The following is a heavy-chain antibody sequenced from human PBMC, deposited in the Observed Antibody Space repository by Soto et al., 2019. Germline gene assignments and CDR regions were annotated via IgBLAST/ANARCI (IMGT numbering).Heavy chain of an antibody. CDR1: GGSISSGSYY. CDR3: ARENNVLPGGYDY. CDR2: IYYSGST. Sequence: TSETLSLTCTFSGGSISSGSYYWGWIRQPPGKGLEWIGSIYYSGSTYYNPSLKSRVTISVDRSKNQFSLKLSSVTAADTAVYYCARENNVLPGGYDYWGQGTLVTVSS. D-gene: IGHD3-10*01. J-gene: IGHJ4*02. V-gene: IGHV4-39*07.